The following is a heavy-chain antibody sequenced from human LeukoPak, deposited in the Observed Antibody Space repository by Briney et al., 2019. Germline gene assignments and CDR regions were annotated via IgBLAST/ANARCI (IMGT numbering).Heavy chain of an antibody. J-gene: IGHJ4*02. Sequence: SETLSLTCAVSNASISSHYWSWIRQPPGKGLEYIGYINDSGSTKYNPSLKSRVTMSVDTSKNHFSLKVNSVTAADPAMYYCARRLWYSGSSGYYFDLWGQGTLVTVSS. CDR2: INDSGST. V-gene: IGHV4-59*11. CDR3: ARRLWYSGSSGYYFDL. D-gene: IGHD1-26*01. CDR1: NASISSHY.